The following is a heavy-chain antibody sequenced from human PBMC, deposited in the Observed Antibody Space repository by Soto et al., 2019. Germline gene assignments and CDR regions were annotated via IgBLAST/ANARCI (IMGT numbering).Heavy chain of an antibody. CDR3: AREGNLGRWLQPLDF. V-gene: IGHV4-61*01. J-gene: IGHJ4*02. D-gene: IGHD5-12*01. Sequence: PSETLSLTCAVSGASVISVYSWSWVRQPPGKGLEWIGNIHYNGNTKYNPSLKSRVTMSLDTSKNQFSLRLISVTAADTAKYFCAREGNLGRWLQPLDFWGQGTLVTVSS. CDR1: GASVISVYS. CDR2: IHYNGNT.